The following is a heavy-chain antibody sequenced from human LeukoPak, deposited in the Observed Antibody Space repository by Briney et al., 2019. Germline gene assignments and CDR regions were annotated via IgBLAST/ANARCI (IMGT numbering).Heavy chain of an antibody. CDR3: ARTFWSGYLNWFDP. CDR2: IIPIFGTA. Sequence: ASVKVSCKASGGTFSSYAISWVRQAPGQGLEWMGGIIPIFGTANYAQKFQGRVTITADTSTSTAYMELRSLRSDDTAVYYCARTFWSGYLNWFDPWGQGTLVTVSS. V-gene: IGHV1-69*06. D-gene: IGHD3-3*01. J-gene: IGHJ5*02. CDR1: GGTFSSYA.